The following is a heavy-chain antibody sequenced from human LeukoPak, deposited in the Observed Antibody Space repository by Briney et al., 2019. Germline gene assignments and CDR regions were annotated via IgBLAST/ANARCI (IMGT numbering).Heavy chain of an antibody. Sequence: PGGSLRLSCAASGFTFSTYGMHWVRQAPGKGLEWVAIISYDANDKYYADSVKGRFTISRDNSKNTLYLQMNSLRAEDTAVYYCARRALRYCSSTSCPAQYYGVDVWGKGTTVTVSS. D-gene: IGHD2-2*01. V-gene: IGHV3-30*03. CDR2: ISYDANDK. J-gene: IGHJ6*04. CDR1: GFTFSTYG. CDR3: ARRALRYCSSTSCPAQYYGVDV.